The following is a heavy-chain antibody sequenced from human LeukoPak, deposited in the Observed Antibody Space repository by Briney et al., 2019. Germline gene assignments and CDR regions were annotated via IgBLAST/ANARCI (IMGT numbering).Heavy chain of an antibody. CDR2: INPNSGGT. D-gene: IGHD2-21*01. CDR1: GYTFTGYY. J-gene: IGHJ4*02. V-gene: IGHV1-2*02. CDR3: ASAATVVVIAQLDY. Sequence: GASVKVSCKASGYTFTGYYMHWVRQAPGQGLEWMGWINPNSGGTNYAQKFQGRVTMTRDTSIGTAYMELSRLRSDDTAVYYCASAATVVVIAQLDYWGQGTLVTVSS.